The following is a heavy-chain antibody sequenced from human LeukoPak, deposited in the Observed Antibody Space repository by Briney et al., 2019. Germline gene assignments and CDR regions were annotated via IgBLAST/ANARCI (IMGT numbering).Heavy chain of an antibody. CDR1: GGSFSGYS. J-gene: IGHJ4*02. CDR2: IYYRGST. D-gene: IGHD6-19*01. CDR3: ARSRGDSTGWYTFDY. V-gene: IGHV4-59*08. Sequence: SETLSLTCAVYGGSFSGYSWTWIRQPPGKGLEWIGYIYYRGSTNYNPSLESRVTISLDTSNNQFSLKLTSVTAADTAVYYCARSRGDSTGWYTFDYWGQGTLVTVSS.